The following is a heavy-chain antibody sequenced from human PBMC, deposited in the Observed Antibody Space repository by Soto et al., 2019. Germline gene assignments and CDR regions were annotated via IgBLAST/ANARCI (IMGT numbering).Heavy chain of an antibody. CDR3: AKDIETIGATCTSSGWVGP. V-gene: IGHV3-9*01. J-gene: IGHJ5*02. CDR2: ITWNSASI. D-gene: IGHD6-13*01. CDR1: GFTFDDYA. Sequence: EVQLVESGGGLVQPGRSLRLSCAASGFTFDDYAMHWVRQPPGKGLEWVSSITWNSASIVYADSVKGRFTISRDNAKNSLYMQMNSLRAENTALYYGAKDIETIGATCTSSGWVGPWGQGTLVTVSS.